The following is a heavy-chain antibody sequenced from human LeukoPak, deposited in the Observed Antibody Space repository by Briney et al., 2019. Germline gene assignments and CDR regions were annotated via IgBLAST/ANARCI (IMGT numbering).Heavy chain of an antibody. V-gene: IGHV3-33*01. Sequence: GGSLRLSCAASGXTFSTYGVHWVRQAPGKGLEWVALIYYDGSNKYYADSVKGRFTVSRDNSKNTLYLQMNILRAEDTGIYYCTREEVRAPLDNWGQGTLVTVSS. D-gene: IGHD3-10*01. CDR3: TREEVRAPLDN. CDR1: GXTFSTYG. CDR2: IYYDGSNK. J-gene: IGHJ4*02.